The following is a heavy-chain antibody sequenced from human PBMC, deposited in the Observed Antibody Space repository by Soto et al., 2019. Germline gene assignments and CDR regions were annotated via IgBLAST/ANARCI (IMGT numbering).Heavy chain of an antibody. J-gene: IGHJ4*02. Sequence: QVQLQESGLGLVKPSGTLSLTCAVSGGSFTSNNWWTWVRQPPGQGLEWIGEIYRTGSTNYNPSLKSRVTTTLDKSENQFSLKVTSLTAADTAVYYCASRDPGTSVDYWGQGTLVTVSS. V-gene: IGHV4-4*02. CDR1: GGSFTSNNW. CDR3: ASRDPGTSVDY. CDR2: IYRTGST. D-gene: IGHD1-7*01.